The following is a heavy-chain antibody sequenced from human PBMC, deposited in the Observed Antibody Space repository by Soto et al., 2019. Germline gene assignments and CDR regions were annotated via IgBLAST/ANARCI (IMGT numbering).Heavy chain of an antibody. Sequence: GASVKRSCKASGGTFSGDTSSWVRQAPGQGLEWMGRIIPILGIANYAQTSQGRVTITADKSTSTAYMELSSQRSEDTAVYYCARERYCSGGSCSPYFDYWGQGPLVTVSS. CDR3: ARERYCSGGSCSPYFDY. D-gene: IGHD2-15*01. J-gene: IGHJ4*02. V-gene: IGHV1-69*04. CDR1: GGTFSGDT. CDR2: IIPILGIA.